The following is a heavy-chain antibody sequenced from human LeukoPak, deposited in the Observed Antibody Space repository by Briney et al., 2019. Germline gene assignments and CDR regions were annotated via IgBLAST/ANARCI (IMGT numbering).Heavy chain of an antibody. D-gene: IGHD4-17*01. CDR3: ARHLRITAVIMGNWFDP. J-gene: IGHJ5*02. CDR2: IYPGDSDT. V-gene: IGHV5-51*01. CDR1: GYSFTSYW. Sequence: PGESLKISCKGSGYSFTSYWSGWVRQMPGKGLEWMGIIYPGDSDTRYSPSFQGQVTISAHKSISTAYLQWSSLTASDTAVYYCARHLRITAVIMGNWFDPRGQGTLVTVSS.